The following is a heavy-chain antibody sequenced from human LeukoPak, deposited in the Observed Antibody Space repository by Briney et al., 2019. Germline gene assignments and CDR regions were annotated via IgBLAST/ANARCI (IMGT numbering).Heavy chain of an antibody. CDR1: GFTFSSYE. CDR3: AIPPGSSLDY. Sequence: PGGSLRLSCAASGFTFSSYEMNWVRQASGKGLEWVSYISSSGSTIYYADSVKGRFTISRDNAKNSLYLQMNSLRAEDTAVYYCAIPPGSSLDYWGQGTLVTVSS. CDR2: ISSSGSTI. D-gene: IGHD6-6*01. V-gene: IGHV3-48*03. J-gene: IGHJ4*02.